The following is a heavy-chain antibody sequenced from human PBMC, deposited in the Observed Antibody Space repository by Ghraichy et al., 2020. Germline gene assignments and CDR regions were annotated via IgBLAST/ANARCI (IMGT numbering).Heavy chain of an antibody. J-gene: IGHJ4*02. CDR2: IISDASST. CDR1: GFTFSSDW. CDR3: ARGPEWSSSWHDY. Sequence: GGSLRLSCAASGFTFSSDWMHGVRQAPGKGLVGVSRIISDASSTSYAVSVKGRFNISRDNAKNTLYLQMNSLRAEDTAVYYCARGPEWSSSWHDYWGQGTLVPVSS. V-gene: IGHV3-74*01. D-gene: IGHD6-13*01.